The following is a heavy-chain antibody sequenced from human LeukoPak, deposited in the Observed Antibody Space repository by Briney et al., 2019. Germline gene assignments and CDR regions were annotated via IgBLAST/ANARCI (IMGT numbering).Heavy chain of an antibody. Sequence: QPGGSLRLSCAASGFTFSSYWMSWVRQAPGKGLEWVANIKQDGSEKYYVDSVKGRFTISRDNAKNSLYLQMNSLRAEDTAVYYCARVQYSSGWPTLFDYWGQGTLVTVSS. D-gene: IGHD6-19*01. V-gene: IGHV3-7*01. CDR2: IKQDGSEK. CDR1: GFTFSSYW. J-gene: IGHJ4*02. CDR3: ARVQYSSGWPTLFDY.